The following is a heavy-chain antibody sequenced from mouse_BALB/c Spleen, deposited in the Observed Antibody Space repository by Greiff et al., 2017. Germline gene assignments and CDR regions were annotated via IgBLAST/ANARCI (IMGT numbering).Heavy chain of an antibody. CDR1: GYTFTSYW. CDR2: IYPSDSYT. J-gene: IGHJ2*01. Sequence: QVQLQQSGAELVRPGASVKLSCKASGYTFTSYWINWVKQRPGQGLEWIGNIYPSDSYTNYNQKFKDKATLTVDKSSSTAYMQLSSPTSEDSAVYYCTRRDWDNYFDYWGQGTTLTVSS. CDR3: TRRDWDNYFDY. V-gene: IGHV1-69*02. D-gene: IGHD4-1*01.